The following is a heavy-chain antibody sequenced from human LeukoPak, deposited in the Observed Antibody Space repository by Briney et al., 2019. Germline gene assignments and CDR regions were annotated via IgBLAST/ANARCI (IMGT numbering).Heavy chain of an antibody. D-gene: IGHD2-15*01. CDR3: ARDIVVVVAARKSDAFDI. CDR2: IYHSGST. V-gene: IGHV4-38-2*02. J-gene: IGHJ3*02. CDR1: GYSISSGYY. Sequence: SETLSLTCTVSGYSISSGYYWGWIRQPPGKGLEWIGSIYHSGSTYYNPSLKSRVTISVDTSKNQFSLKLSSVTAADTAVYYCARDIVVVVAARKSDAFDIWGQGTMVTVSS.